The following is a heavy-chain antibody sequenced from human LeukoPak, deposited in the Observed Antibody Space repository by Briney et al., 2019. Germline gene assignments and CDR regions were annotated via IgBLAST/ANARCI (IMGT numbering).Heavy chain of an antibody. D-gene: IGHD4-23*01. Sequence: GGSLRLSCAASGFTFSSYGMHWVRQAPGKGLEWVAVISDDGSNKYYGDSVKGRFTISRDNPKNTLYLQMNSLRAEDTAIYYCTKGDGRTFGGKPDYWGQGTLVTVSS. CDR3: TKGDGRTFGGKPDY. CDR1: GFTFSSYG. CDR2: ISDDGSNK. V-gene: IGHV3-30*18. J-gene: IGHJ4*02.